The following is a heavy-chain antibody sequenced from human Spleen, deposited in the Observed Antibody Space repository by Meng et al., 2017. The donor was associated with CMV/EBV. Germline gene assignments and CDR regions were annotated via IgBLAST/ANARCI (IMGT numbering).Heavy chain of an antibody. CDR3: GRGGPLIDYYDYFDY. CDR2: IYYSGST. CDR1: GGSISSYY. Sequence: SETLSLTCTVSGGSISSYYWNWIRQPPGKGLEWIGYIYYSGSTNYNPSLKSRVTISVDTSKNQFSLKLSSVTAADTAVYYCGRGGPLIDYYDYFDYWGQGTLVTVSS. D-gene: IGHD3-22*01. J-gene: IGHJ4*02. V-gene: IGHV4-59*01.